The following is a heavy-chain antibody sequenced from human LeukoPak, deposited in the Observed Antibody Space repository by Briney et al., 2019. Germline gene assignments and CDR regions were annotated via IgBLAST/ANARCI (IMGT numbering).Heavy chain of an antibody. J-gene: IGHJ6*03. CDR3: ASVRRGFGESSKYYSYYYMDV. CDR1: GDSIGSSSSY. V-gene: IGHV4-39*01. CDR2: IYYGGST. D-gene: IGHD3-10*01. Sequence: SETLSLTCTVSGDSIGSSSSYWGWIRQPPGKRLEWIGSIYYGGSTLYNPSLKSRVTISVDTSKNQFSLKLISVTAADTAVYYCASVRRGFGESSKYYSYYYMDVWGNGTTVPIS.